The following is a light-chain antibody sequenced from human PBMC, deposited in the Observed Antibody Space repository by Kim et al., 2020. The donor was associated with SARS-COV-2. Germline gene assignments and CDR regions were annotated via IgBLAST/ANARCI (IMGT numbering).Light chain of an antibody. V-gene: IGKV1-27*01. CDR3: QNYNDAPWT. Sequence: DIQMTQSPSYLSASVGDRVTITCRATQGISNYLAWYQRKPGTVPNLLIYAASTLQSGVPSRFSGSGSGTDFTLTISSLQPEDVATYYCQNYNDAPWTFGQGTKVDIK. J-gene: IGKJ1*01. CDR1: QGISNY. CDR2: AAS.